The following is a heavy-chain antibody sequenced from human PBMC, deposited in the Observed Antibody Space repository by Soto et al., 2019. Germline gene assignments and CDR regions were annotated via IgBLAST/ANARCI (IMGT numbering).Heavy chain of an antibody. V-gene: IGHV1-24*01. CDR1: GYTLTELS. CDR3: ATDSRGYSYGLNFDY. J-gene: IGHJ4*02. CDR2: FDPEDGET. D-gene: IGHD5-18*01. Sequence: GASVKVSCKVSGYTLTELSMHWVRQAPGKGLEWMGGFDPEDGETIYAQKFQGRVTMTEDTSTDTAYMELSSLRSEDTAVYYCATDSRGYSYGLNFDYWGQGTLVTVSS.